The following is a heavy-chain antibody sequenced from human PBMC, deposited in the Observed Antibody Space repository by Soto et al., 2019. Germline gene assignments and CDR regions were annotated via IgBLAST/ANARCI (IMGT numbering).Heavy chain of an antibody. D-gene: IGHD4-17*01. Sequence: EVQLVESGGGLVQPGGSLRLSCAASGFTVSSNYMSWVRQAPGKGLEWVSVIYSGGSTYYADSVKGRFTISRDNSKNTLYLQMNSLRAEDTAVYYCARYDYGDLSAIRAFDIWGQGTMVTVSS. J-gene: IGHJ3*02. CDR1: GFTVSSNY. CDR3: ARYDYGDLSAIRAFDI. V-gene: IGHV3-66*01. CDR2: IYSGGST.